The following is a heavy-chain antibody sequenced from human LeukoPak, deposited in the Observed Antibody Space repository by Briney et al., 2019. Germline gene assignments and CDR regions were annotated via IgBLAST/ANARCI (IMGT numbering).Heavy chain of an antibody. CDR3: ARNIPVTRWGY. CDR2: INTDGSDT. Sequence: PGGSLRLSCAASGITFSSYWMHWVRQAPGKGLVWVSRINTDGSDTTYADSVKGRFTISRDNSKNTVYLQMNSLRAEDTAVYYCARNIPVTRWGYWGQGTLVTVSS. V-gene: IGHV3-74*01. J-gene: IGHJ4*02. D-gene: IGHD2-21*01. CDR1: GITFSSYW.